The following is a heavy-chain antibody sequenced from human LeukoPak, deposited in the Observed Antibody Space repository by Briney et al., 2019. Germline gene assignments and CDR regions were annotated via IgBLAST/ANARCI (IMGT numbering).Heavy chain of an antibody. CDR3: AKDRMMVVVTTFDP. CDR2: ISGSGGST. Sequence: GGSLKLSCAASGFTFSSYAMSWVRQAPGKGLEWVSAISGSGGSTYYADSVKGRFTISKDNSKNTLYVQMNSLRAEDTAVYYCAKDRMMVVVTTFDPWGQGTLVTVSS. J-gene: IGHJ5*02. D-gene: IGHD3-22*01. V-gene: IGHV3-23*01. CDR1: GFTFSSYA.